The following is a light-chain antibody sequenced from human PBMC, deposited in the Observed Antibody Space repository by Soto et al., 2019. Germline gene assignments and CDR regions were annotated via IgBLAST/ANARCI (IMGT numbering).Light chain of an antibody. CDR2: GTS. CDR3: QQHNSWPWT. CDR1: QSVSSN. Sequence: EIVMTQSPATLSVSPGERATLSCRASQSVSSNLAWYQQKPGQAPRLLIYGTSARNTGIPARFSGSGSGTEFTLTITSLQSEDFAVYYCQQHNSWPWTFGQGTKV. J-gene: IGKJ1*01. V-gene: IGKV3-15*01.